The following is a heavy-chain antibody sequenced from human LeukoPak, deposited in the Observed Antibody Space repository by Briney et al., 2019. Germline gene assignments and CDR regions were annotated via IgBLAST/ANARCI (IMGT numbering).Heavy chain of an antibody. CDR1: GGSISIYY. D-gene: IGHD3-3*01. Sequence: SETLSLTCTVSGGSISIYYWSWIRQPAGKGLEWIGRIYTSGSTNYNFSLKSRVTMSVDTSKNQFSLKLNSVTAADTAVYYCARERDFWSGYIYYFDYWGQGTLVTVSS. CDR3: ARERDFWSGYIYYFDY. V-gene: IGHV4-4*07. CDR2: IYTSGST. J-gene: IGHJ4*02.